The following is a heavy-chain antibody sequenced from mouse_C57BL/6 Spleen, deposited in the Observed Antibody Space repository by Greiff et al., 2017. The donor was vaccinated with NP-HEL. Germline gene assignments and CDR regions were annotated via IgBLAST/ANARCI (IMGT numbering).Heavy chain of an antibody. V-gene: IGHV1-55*01. Sequence: VQLQQPGAELVKPGASVKMSCKASGYTFTSYWITWVKQRPGQGLEWIGDIYPGSGSTNYNEKFKSKATLTVDTSSSTAYMQLSSLTSEDSAVYYCARAGYYYGSSYGYFDYWGQGTTLRVSS. D-gene: IGHD1-1*01. J-gene: IGHJ2*01. CDR1: GYTFTSYW. CDR3: ARAGYYYGSSYGYFDY. CDR2: IYPGSGST.